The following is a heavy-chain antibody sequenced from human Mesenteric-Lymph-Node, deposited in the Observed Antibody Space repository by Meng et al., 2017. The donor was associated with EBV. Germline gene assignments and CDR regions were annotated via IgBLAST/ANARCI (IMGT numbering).Heavy chain of an antibody. CDR2: MNPDTGNT. V-gene: IGHV1-8*01. Sequence: QVQLVQSGAEVKKPGSSVKGSCKTSRGTCTSYDLNWVRQSTGQGLEWIGWMNPDTGNTGSAEKFQGRVTMTRDSSTNTAYMELHSLTSADTAVYYCSRDSIYQGRDSWGQGTLVTVSS. J-gene: IGHJ4*02. D-gene: IGHD2-2*01. CDR3: SRDSIYQGRDS. CDR1: RGTCTSYD.